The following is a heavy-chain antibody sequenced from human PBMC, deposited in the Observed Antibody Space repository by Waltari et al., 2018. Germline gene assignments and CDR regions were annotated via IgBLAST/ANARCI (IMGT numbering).Heavy chain of an antibody. CDR1: GGTFSSYA. D-gene: IGHD3-3*01. CDR2: IIPIFGTA. Sequence: QVQLVQSGAEVKKPGSSMKVSCKASGGTFSSYAISWVRQAPGPGIGWMGGIIPIFGTANYAQKFQGRVTITADESTSTAYMELSSLRSEDTAVYYCASGTVSEWLSPPYYYYYMDVWGKGTTVTISS. CDR3: ASGTVSEWLSPPYYYYYMDV. J-gene: IGHJ6*03. V-gene: IGHV1-69*12.